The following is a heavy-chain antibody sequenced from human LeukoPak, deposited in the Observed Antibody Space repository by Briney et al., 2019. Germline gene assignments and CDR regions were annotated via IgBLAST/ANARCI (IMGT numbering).Heavy chain of an antibody. CDR3: ARDNWVDC. Sequence: GGSLRLSCAASGLAFSKYSMTWVRQAPGKGLEWVSFIDTSSTTMYYTDSVKGRFTISRDNAKNSLYLQMNSLKVEDTAIYYCARDNWVDCWGQGTLVTVSS. V-gene: IGHV3-48*04. J-gene: IGHJ5*01. CDR1: GLAFSKYS. CDR2: IDTSSTTM.